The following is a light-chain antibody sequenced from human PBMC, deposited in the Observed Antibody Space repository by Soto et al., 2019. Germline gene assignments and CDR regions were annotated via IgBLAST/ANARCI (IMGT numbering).Light chain of an antibody. CDR3: QQANSFPIT. V-gene: IGKV1-39*01. Sequence: DIQITQSQSSLSASVEDRVIITCRASQSISNHLNWYQQKPGKAPKLLIFAASSLQSGVPSRFSGSRSGPDFTLTISSLQPEDFATYYCQQANSFPITFGQGTRLEI. J-gene: IGKJ5*01. CDR1: QSISNH. CDR2: AAS.